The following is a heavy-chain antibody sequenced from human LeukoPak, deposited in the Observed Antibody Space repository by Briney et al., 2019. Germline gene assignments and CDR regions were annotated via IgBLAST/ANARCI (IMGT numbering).Heavy chain of an antibody. CDR2: IRYDGSNK. Sequence: GGSLRLSCATSGFIFSSYWMCWVRQAPGKGLEWVAFIRYDGSNKYYADSVKGRFTISRDNSKNTLYLQMNSLRAEDTAVYYCAKDTVGVRGPYYFDYWGQGTLVTVSS. CDR3: AKDTVGVRGPYYFDY. J-gene: IGHJ4*02. CDR1: GFIFSSYW. D-gene: IGHD3-10*01. V-gene: IGHV3-30*02.